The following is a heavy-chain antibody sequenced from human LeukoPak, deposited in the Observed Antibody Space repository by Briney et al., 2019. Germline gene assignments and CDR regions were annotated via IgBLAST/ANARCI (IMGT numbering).Heavy chain of an antibody. Sequence: PSETLSLTCTVFAGSISGYYWSWMRQPAGKGLEWIGRVYTSGETNYNPSLLSRVTMSLDTSKKQFSLQVNSVSAVAPAGFFCTRGTQGVGSYWGQGTLVTVSS. CDR1: AGSISGYY. CDR2: VYTSGET. D-gene: IGHD1-1*01. J-gene: IGHJ4*02. V-gene: IGHV4-4*07. CDR3: TRGTQGVGSY.